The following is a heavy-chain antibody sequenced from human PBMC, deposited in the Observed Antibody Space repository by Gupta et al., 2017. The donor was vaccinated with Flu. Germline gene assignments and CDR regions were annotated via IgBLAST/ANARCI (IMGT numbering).Heavy chain of an antibody. D-gene: IGHD2-8*01. V-gene: IGHV3-73*02. CDR2: IRSKANNYAT. Sequence: EVQLVESGGGLVQPGGSLKLSCAASGFTFSDSAMLWVRQASGKGLEWVGRIRSKANNYATSYAASVKGRFTISRDDSKNTAHLQMNSLKTEDTAVYYCTGSPVYAMDVWGRGTTVTVSS. CDR1: GFTFSDSA. J-gene: IGHJ6*02. CDR3: TGSPVYAMDV.